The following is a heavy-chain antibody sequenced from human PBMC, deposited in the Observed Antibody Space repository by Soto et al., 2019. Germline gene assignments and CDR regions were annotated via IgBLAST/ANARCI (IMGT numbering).Heavy chain of an antibody. Sequence: QVQLVQSGAEVKKPGSSVKVSCKASGGTFCSYAISWVRQAPGQGLEWMGGIIPIFGTANYAQKFQGRVTITADKSTSTAYMELSSLRSEDTAVYYCARGGYYDSSGYYQGVDYWGQGTLVTVSS. CDR1: GGTFCSYA. J-gene: IGHJ4*02. D-gene: IGHD3-22*01. CDR3: ARGGYYDSSGYYQGVDY. V-gene: IGHV1-69*06. CDR2: IIPIFGTA.